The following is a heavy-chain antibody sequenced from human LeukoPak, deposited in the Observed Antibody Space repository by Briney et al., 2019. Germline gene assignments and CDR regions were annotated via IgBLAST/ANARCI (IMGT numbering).Heavy chain of an antibody. CDR2: INRSGST. Sequence: SETLSLTCALYSGSFSDHYWAWIRQSPWKGLEWIGEINRSGSTNCDSSLKSRVTMSVDTFKHRFSLKLTSMTAEDTAVYNCPGKVTIPYYIDGWGAGTPVTV. V-gene: IGHV4-34*01. CDR1: SGSFSDHY. CDR3: PGKVTIPYYIDG. J-gene: IGHJ6*03. D-gene: IGHD2-21*01.